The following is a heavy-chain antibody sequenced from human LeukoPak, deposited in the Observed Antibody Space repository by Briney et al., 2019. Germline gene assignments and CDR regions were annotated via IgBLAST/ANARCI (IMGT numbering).Heavy chain of an antibody. D-gene: IGHD3-3*01. CDR1: GYTFTSYD. J-gene: IGHJ6*03. Sequence: ASVKVSCKASGYTFTSYDINWVRQATGQGLEWMGWMNPNSGNTGYAQKFQGRVTITRNTSISTAYMELSSLRSEDTAVYYCARGRRITIFGVVMSGKNYYMDVWGKGTTVTVSS. CDR3: ARGRRITIFGVVMSGKNYYMDV. CDR2: MNPNSGNT. V-gene: IGHV1-8*03.